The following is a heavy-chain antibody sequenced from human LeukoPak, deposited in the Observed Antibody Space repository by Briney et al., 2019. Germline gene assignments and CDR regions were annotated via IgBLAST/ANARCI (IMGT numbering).Heavy chain of an antibody. CDR1: GFTFSSYG. J-gene: IGHJ3*02. D-gene: IGHD1-20*01. CDR2: ISYDGSNK. CDR3: AKGGLYNWNDGDAFDI. Sequence: PGRSLRLSCAASGFTFSSYGMHWVRQVPGKGLEWVAVISYDGSNKYYADSVKGRFTISRDNSKNTLYLQMNSLRAEDTAVYYCAKGGLYNWNDGDAFDIWGQGTMVTVSS. V-gene: IGHV3-30*18.